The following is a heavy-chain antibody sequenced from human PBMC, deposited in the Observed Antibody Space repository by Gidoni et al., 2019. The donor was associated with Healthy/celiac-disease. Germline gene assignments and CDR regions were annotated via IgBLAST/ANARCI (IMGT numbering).Heavy chain of an antibody. Sequence: QLQLQESGPGLVKPSETLSLTCTVSGASIRSSRYYWGWIRQPPGKGLEWIGSIYYSGSTYYNPSLKSRVTISVDTSKNQFSLKLSSVTAADTAVYYCARHRTSPDYYYGMDVWGQGTTVTVSS. V-gene: IGHV4-39*01. J-gene: IGHJ6*02. D-gene: IGHD2-2*01. CDR1: GASIRSSRYY. CDR2: IYYSGST. CDR3: ARHRTSPDYYYGMDV.